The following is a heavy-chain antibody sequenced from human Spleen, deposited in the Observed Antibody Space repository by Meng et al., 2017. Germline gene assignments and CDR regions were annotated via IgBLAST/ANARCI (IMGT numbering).Heavy chain of an antibody. CDR1: GFTFSSYS. CDR3: ARDPKELRAVAAAYYFDY. J-gene: IGHJ4*02. V-gene: IGHV3-21*01. D-gene: IGHD6-19*01. CDR2: ISSSSSYI. Sequence: GESLKISCAASGFTFSSYSMNWVRQAPGKGLEWVSSISSSSSYIYYADSVKGRFTISRDNAKNSLYLQMNSLRAEDTAVYYCARDPKELRAVAAAYYFDYWGQGTLVTVSS.